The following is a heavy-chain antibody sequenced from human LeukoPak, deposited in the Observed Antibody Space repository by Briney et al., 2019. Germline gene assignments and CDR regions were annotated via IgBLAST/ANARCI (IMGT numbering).Heavy chain of an antibody. Sequence: GGSLRLSCAASGFTFSSYEMNWVRQAPGKGLEWVSYISSSGSTIYYADSVKGRLTISRDNAKNSLYLQMNSLRAEDTAVYYCARNHDSSGYADAPGYFDYWGQGTLVTVSS. CDR2: ISSSGSTI. V-gene: IGHV3-48*03. CDR1: GFTFSSYE. D-gene: IGHD3-22*01. CDR3: ARNHDSSGYADAPGYFDY. J-gene: IGHJ4*02.